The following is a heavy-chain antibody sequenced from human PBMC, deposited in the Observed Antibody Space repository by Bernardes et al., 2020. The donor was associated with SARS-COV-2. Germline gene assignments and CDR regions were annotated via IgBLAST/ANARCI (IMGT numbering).Heavy chain of an antibody. J-gene: IGHJ4*02. Sequence: SETLSLTCTVSGGFISSYYWSWIRQPPGKGLELIGFIHYSGSTNYNPSLKSRVTISVDTSKNQFSLKVSSVTAADTAVYYCARLSNGWSAINDSWGQGTLVTVSS. CDR1: GGFISSYY. CDR2: IHYSGST. V-gene: IGHV4-59*08. D-gene: IGHD6-19*01. CDR3: ARLSNGWSAINDS.